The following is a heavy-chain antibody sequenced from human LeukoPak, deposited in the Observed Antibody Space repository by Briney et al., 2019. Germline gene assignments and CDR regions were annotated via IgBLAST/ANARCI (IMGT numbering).Heavy chain of an antibody. J-gene: IGHJ4*02. Sequence: GASLRLSCAASGFTFSSSAMTWVRQAPGKGLEWVSAISGSGDSTYYYAGSVKGRFTISRDNSKNTLYLQMNSLRAEDTAIYYCAKVSGYCTNGVWFSYYWGQGTLVTV. V-gene: IGHV3-23*01. CDR1: GFTFSSSA. CDR3: AKVSGYCTNGVWFSYY. D-gene: IGHD2-8*01. CDR2: ISGSGDST.